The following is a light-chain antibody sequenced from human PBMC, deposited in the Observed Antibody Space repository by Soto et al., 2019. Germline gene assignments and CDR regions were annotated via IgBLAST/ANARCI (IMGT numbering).Light chain of an antibody. CDR2: EVT. CDR3: SSYRGTSVYV. CDR1: SSDVGGYNY. Sequence: QSVLTQPASVSGSPGQSITISCTGTSSDVGGYNYVSWYQQYPGKAPKFMIYEVTHRPSGVSNRFSGSKSGNTASLTISGLQAEDEANYYCSSYRGTSVYVFGTGTKVTVL. J-gene: IGLJ1*01. V-gene: IGLV2-14*01.